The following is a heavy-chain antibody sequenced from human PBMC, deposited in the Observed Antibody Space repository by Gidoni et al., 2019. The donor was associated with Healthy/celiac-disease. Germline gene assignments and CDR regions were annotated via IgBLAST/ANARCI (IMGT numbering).Heavy chain of an antibody. CDR2: INSDGSST. CDR1: W. CDR3: ARDLSSQLWWWNDY. V-gene: IGHV3-74*01. J-gene: IGHJ4*02. D-gene: IGHD2-21*01. Sequence: WMHWVRQAPGKGLVWVSRINSDGSSTSYADSVKGRFTISRDNAKNTLYLQMNSLRAEDTAVYYCARDLSSQLWWWNDYWGQGTLVTVSS.